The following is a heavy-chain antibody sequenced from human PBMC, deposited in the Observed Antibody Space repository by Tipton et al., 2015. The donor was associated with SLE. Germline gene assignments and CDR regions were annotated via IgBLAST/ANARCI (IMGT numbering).Heavy chain of an antibody. CDR3: ARGRPSSSDY. J-gene: IGHJ4*02. V-gene: IGHV4-34*01. CDR2: INHSGST. CDR1: GFSFSSYS. D-gene: IGHD6-6*01. Sequence: GSLRLSCAASGFSFSSYSMNWVRQAPGKGLEWIGEINHSGSTNYNPSLKSRVTISVDTSKNQFSLKLSSVTAADTAVYYCARGRPSSSDYWGQGTLVTVSS.